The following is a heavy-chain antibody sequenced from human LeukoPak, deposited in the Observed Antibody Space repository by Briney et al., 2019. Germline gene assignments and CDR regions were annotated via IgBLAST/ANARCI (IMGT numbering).Heavy chain of an antibody. J-gene: IGHJ6*03. Sequence: ASVKVSCKASGYTFTTFGISGVGRAPGPGLKWMGWISTFNGHTNYAQSRQDRVTMTTDTSTSTVYMELSSLISDDTAVYYCARVDTVNYYYYMDVWGKGTPVTVSS. V-gene: IGHV1-18*01. CDR3: ARVDTVNYYYYMDV. CDR2: ISTFNGHT. CDR1: GYTFTTFG. D-gene: IGHD5-18*01.